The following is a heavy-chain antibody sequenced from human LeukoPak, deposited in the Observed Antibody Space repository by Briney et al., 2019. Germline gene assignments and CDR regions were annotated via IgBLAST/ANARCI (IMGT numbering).Heavy chain of an antibody. Sequence: SETLSLTCTVSGSSISSGSYYWSWIRQPAGKGVEWSGRIYTSGSTNYNPSLKSRVTISVDTSKNQFSLKLSSVTAADTAVYYCARTWIVVVMGAFDIWGQGTMVTVSS. CDR3: ARTWIVVVMGAFDI. CDR2: IYTSGST. V-gene: IGHV4-61*02. J-gene: IGHJ3*02. D-gene: IGHD3-22*01. CDR1: GSSISSGSYY.